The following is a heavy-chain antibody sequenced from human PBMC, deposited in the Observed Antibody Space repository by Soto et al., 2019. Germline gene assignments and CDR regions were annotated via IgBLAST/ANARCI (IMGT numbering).Heavy chain of an antibody. CDR3: VKDRPRVTHNMDGIC. J-gene: IGHJ4*02. Sequence: QVQLVQSGAEVKKPGASVKVSFQTSGYTFTHHGISWGRQAPGQGLEWVGWISAFTDLTDYAQKFQGRVTLTTDKPTSTAYMELRSLTSDDTDVSYCVKDRPRVTHNMDGICWGQGTLVTVSS. D-gene: IGHD2-15*01. CDR1: GYTFTHHG. CDR2: ISAFTDLT. V-gene: IGHV1-18*01.